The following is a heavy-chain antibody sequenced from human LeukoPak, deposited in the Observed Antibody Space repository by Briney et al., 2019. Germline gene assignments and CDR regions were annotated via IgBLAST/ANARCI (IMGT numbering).Heavy chain of an antibody. CDR1: GYTFTKYF. Sequence: SSVKVSSKASGYTFTKYFLYWVRQAPGQGLEWMVIINPSGGSTSYAQKFQGRVTMTRDTSTSTVYMELRSLRSEDTAVYYCARGYYYESSADYPGGDYWGQGTLVTVSS. CDR3: ARGYYYESSADYPGGDY. CDR2: INPSGGST. V-gene: IGHV1-46*01. J-gene: IGHJ4*02. D-gene: IGHD3-22*01.